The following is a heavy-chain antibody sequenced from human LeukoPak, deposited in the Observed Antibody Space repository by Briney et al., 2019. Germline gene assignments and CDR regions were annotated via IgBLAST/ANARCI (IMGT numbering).Heavy chain of an antibody. CDR3: ARESIAAAGY. Sequence: GGSLRLSCAASGFTFSSYGMSWVRQAPGKGLEWASVIYGGGSTYYADPVKGRFTISRDNSKNTLYLQMNSLRAEDTAVYYCARESIAAAGYWGQGTLVTVSS. CDR2: IYGGGST. V-gene: IGHV3-66*01. D-gene: IGHD6-13*01. J-gene: IGHJ4*02. CDR1: GFTFSSYG.